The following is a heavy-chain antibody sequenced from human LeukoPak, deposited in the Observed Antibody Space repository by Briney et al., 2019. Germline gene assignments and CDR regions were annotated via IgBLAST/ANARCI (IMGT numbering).Heavy chain of an antibody. D-gene: IGHD3-16*01. CDR2: IYYSGNT. Sequence: SETLSLTCTVSGVSISGSSYYWGWIRQPPGKGLEWIGSIYYSGNTLYNPSLTSRVTISVDTSKNQLSLRLNSVTAADTAVYNCARQLGAYSYPFDIWGQGTKVTVPS. J-gene: IGHJ3*02. V-gene: IGHV4-39*01. CDR1: GVSISGSSYY. CDR3: ARQLGAYSYPFDI.